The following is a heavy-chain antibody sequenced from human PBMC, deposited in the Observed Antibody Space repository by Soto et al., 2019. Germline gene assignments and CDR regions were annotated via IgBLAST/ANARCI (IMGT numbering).Heavy chain of an antibody. CDR2: LNAGNGNT. D-gene: IGHD3-16*02. J-gene: IGHJ4*02. Sequence: QVQLVQSGAEVKKPGASVKVSCKASGYTFTSYAMHWVRQAPGQRLERMGWLNAGNGNTKYSQKFQGRVTITRDTPASTACIKLSSRRSEDTAVYYCARTPYVWGSYRYTGAVDYWGQGTLVTVSS. CDR1: GYTFTSYA. V-gene: IGHV1-3*01. CDR3: ARTPYVWGSYRYTGAVDY.